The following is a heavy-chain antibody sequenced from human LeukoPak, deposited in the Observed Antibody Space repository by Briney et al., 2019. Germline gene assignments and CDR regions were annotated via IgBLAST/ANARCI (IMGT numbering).Heavy chain of an antibody. Sequence: PSETLSLICTVSGGSISSSSYYWGWIRQPPGKGLEWIGSIYYSGSTYYNPSLKSRVTISVDTSKNQFSLKLSSVTAADTAVYYCARRKDCSSTSCRNQDDAFDIWGQGTMVTVSS. V-gene: IGHV4-39*01. CDR2: IYYSGST. J-gene: IGHJ3*02. CDR1: GGSISSSSYY. D-gene: IGHD2-2*01. CDR3: ARRKDCSSTSCRNQDDAFDI.